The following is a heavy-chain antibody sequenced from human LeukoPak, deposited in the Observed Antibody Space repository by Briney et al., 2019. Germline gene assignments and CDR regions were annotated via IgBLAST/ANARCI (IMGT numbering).Heavy chain of an antibody. CDR2: IKQDGSEK. CDR1: GFTFSNYG. D-gene: IGHD2-8*01. V-gene: IGHV3-7*01. Sequence: RGSLRLSCAASGFTFSNYGLSWVRQAPGKGLEWVANIKQDGSEKYYVDSVKGRFTISRDNAKNSLYLQMNSLRAEDTAVYYCARDGVYRSSAPDYWGQGTLVTVSS. CDR3: ARDGVYRSSAPDY. J-gene: IGHJ4*02.